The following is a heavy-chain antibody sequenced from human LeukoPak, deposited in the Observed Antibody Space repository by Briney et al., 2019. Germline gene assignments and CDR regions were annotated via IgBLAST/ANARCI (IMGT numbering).Heavy chain of an antibody. CDR3: AGACTSCYADYYYMDV. CDR2: ISSSSSYI. Sequence: PGGSLRLSCAASGFTFPNYWMSWVRQAPGKGLEWVSSISSSSSYIYYADSVKGRFTISRDNAKNSLYLQMNSLRAEDTAVYYCAGACTSCYADYYYMDVWGKGTTVTVSS. J-gene: IGHJ6*03. V-gene: IGHV3-21*01. D-gene: IGHD2-2*01. CDR1: GFTFPNYW.